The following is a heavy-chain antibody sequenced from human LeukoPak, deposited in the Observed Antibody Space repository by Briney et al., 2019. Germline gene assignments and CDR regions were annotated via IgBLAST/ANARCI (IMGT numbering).Heavy chain of an antibody. D-gene: IGHD3-22*01. CDR3: ARRANYYDSRSDWYFDL. J-gene: IGHJ2*01. CDR1: GYTFTSYG. V-gene: IGHV1-18*01. CDR2: ISAYNGNT. Sequence: ASVKVSCKASGYTFTSYGISWVRQAPGQGLEWMGWISAYNGNTNYAQKLQGRVTMTTDTSTSTAYMELRSLRSDDTAVYYCARRANYYDSRSDWYFDLWGRGTLVTVSS.